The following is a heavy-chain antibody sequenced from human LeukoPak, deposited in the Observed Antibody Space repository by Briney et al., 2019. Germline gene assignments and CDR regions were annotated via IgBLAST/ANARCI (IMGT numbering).Heavy chain of an antibody. D-gene: IGHD4-17*01. J-gene: IGHJ4*02. V-gene: IGHV3-30*02. CDR1: GFTFSSFG. CDR3: ATGERPYGDSSLDH. CDR2: IRHDGSNK. Sequence: GGSLRLSCAASGFTFSSFGMDWVRQAPGKGLEWVAFIRHDGSNKYYADSMKDRFTISRDNSKNTLYLQMNSLRAEDTAVYYCATGERPYGDSSLDHWGQGTLVTVSS.